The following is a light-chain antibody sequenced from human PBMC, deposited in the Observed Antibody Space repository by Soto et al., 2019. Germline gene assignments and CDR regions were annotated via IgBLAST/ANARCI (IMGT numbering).Light chain of an antibody. J-gene: IGKJ1*01. CDR1: QSVSSS. CDR2: GAS. Sequence: EIVLTQSPGTLSLSPGERATLSCRASQSVSSSLAWYQQEPGQAPRLLIYGASSRATGIPDRFSGSGSGPDFTLTISRLEPEDFAVYFCQHYGSSRTFGQGTKVDIK. V-gene: IGKV3-20*01. CDR3: QHYGSSRT.